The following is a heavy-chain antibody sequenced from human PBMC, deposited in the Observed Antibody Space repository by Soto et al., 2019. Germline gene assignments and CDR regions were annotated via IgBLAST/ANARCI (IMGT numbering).Heavy chain of an antibody. CDR1: SGSISSSNW. J-gene: IGHJ5*02. D-gene: IGHD3-16*01. CDR3: ASRTSVALGGGWFDP. Sequence: QVQLQESGPGLVKPSGTLSLTCAVSSGSISSSNWWSWVRQPPGKGLEWIGEIYHSGSTNYNPSLKSRVTISGDKSKNQFSLKLSSVTAADTAVYYCASRTSVALGGGWFDPWGQGTLVTVSS. V-gene: IGHV4-4*02. CDR2: IYHSGST.